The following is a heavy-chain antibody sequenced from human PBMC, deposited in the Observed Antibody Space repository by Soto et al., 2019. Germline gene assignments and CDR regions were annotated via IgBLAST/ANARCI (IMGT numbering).Heavy chain of an antibody. D-gene: IGHD3-10*01. V-gene: IGHV4-34*01. CDR1: GGSFSGYY. CDR3: ARGSRSVWFGDSHPYGMDV. CDR2: INHSGST. J-gene: IGHJ6*02. Sequence: QVQLQQWGAGLLKPSETLSLTCAVYGGSFSGYYWSWIRQPPGKGLEWIGEINHSGSTNYNPSLKSRVTISVDTSKNQFSLKLNSVTAADTAVYYCARGSRSVWFGDSHPYGMDVWGQGTTVTVSS.